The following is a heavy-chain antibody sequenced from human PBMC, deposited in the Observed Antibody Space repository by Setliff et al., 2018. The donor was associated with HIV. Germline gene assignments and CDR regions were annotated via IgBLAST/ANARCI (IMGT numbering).Heavy chain of an antibody. V-gene: IGHV3-21*01. CDR2: ISSTSSYI. Sequence: GGSLRLSCAASGFIFTSYSVNWVRQAPGKGLEWVSSISSTSSYIYYADSVKGRFTISRDNANNLLYLHMNSLRAEDTAVYYCVRDSIVGVDYWGQGTLVTVS. D-gene: IGHD1-26*01. CDR3: VRDSIVGVDY. J-gene: IGHJ4*02. CDR1: GFIFTSYS.